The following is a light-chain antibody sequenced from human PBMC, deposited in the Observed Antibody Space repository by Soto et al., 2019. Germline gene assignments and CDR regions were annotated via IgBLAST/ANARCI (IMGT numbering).Light chain of an antibody. CDR2: AAS. V-gene: IGKV1-17*01. CDR1: QGIRNY. CDR3: LQHNSYRWT. J-gene: IGKJ1*01. Sequence: DIQMTQSRSSLSASVGDRVTITCRASQGIRNYLGWYQQKPGKAPKRLIYAASSLQSGVPSRFSGSGSGTEFTLTISSLQPEDFATYYCLQHNSYRWTFGQGTKVDI.